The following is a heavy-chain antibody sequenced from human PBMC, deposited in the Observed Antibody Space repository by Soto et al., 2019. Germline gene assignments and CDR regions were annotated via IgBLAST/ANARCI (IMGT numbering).Heavy chain of an antibody. CDR2: IYYSGST. D-gene: IGHD2-21*02. CDR1: GGAISSSSYF. J-gene: IGHJ5*02. V-gene: IGHV4-39*01. CDR3: ARHPSDFWFDP. Sequence: NLSLTCTVSGGAISSSSYFWGWIRQPPGKGLEWIGSIYYSGSTYYNPSLKSRVTVSVDTSKNQFSLKLSSVTAADTAVYYCARHPSDFWFDPWAQGTLVTVSS.